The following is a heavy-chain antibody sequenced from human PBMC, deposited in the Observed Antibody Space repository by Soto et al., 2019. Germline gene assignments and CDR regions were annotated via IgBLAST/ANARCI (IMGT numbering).Heavy chain of an antibody. D-gene: IGHD2-21*01. CDR2: IDWDDDK. V-gene: IGHV2-70*17. J-gene: IGHJ6*02. CDR1: GFSLSTGKMS. Sequence: SGPTLVNPTQTLTLTCTFSGFSLSTGKMSVSWIRQPPGKALEWLARIDWDDDKFYNTSLKTRLTISKDTSKNHVVLTMTNMDPVDTATYYCARMCAGGEPMDVWGQGTTLTVSS. CDR3: ARMCAGGEPMDV.